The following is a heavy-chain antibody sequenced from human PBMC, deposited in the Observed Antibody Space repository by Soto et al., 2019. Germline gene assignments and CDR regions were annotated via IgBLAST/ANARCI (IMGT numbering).Heavy chain of an antibody. V-gene: IGHV5-51*01. Sequence: PGESLKISCKGSGYSFTSYWIGWVRQMPGKGLEWMGIIYPGDSDTRYSPSFQGQVTISADKSISTAYLQWSSLKASDTAMYYCARTQGYCISTSCYVSVTPYYYYYGMDVWGQGTTVTVSS. D-gene: IGHD2-2*01. CDR2: IYPGDSDT. CDR1: GYSFTSYW. J-gene: IGHJ6*02. CDR3: ARTQGYCISTSCYVSVTPYYYYYGMDV.